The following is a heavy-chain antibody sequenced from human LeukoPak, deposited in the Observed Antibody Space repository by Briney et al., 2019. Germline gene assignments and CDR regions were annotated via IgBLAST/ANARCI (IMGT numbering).Heavy chain of an antibody. CDR2: INTNTGNP. V-gene: IGHV7-4-1*02. Sequence: ASVKVSCKASGYTFTSYAMNWVRQAPGQGLEWMGWINTNTGNPTYAQGFTGRFVFSLDTSVSTAYLQISSLKAEDTAVYYCARDYGFRPLLWFVESNGPYAFDIWGQGTMVTVSS. CDR1: GYTFTSYA. J-gene: IGHJ3*02. CDR3: ARDYGFRPLLWFVESNGPYAFDI. D-gene: IGHD3-10*01.